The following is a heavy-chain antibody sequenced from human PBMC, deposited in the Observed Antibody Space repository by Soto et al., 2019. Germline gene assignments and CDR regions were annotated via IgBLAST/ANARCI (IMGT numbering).Heavy chain of an antibody. J-gene: IGHJ5*02. CDR3: ARVPHYYGSGSYYDNWFDL. V-gene: IGHV1-69*02. Sequence: QVQLVQSGAEVKKPGSSVKVSCKASGGTFSRYTISWVRQAPGQGLEWMGRIIPLLGIANYAQKFQGRVTITADKSTSTADMELSRLRSEDTAVYYCARVPHYYGSGSYYDNWFDLWGQGTLVTVSS. CDR2: IIPLLGIA. D-gene: IGHD3-10*01. CDR1: GGTFSRYT.